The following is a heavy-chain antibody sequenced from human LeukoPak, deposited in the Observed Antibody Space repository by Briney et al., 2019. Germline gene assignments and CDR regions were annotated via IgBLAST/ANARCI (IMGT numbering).Heavy chain of an antibody. CDR3: ARDLGWGTTVTTY. CDR1: GGTFSSYA. Sequence: SVKVSCKASGGTFSSYAISWVRQAPGRGLEWMGGIIPIFGTANYAQKFQGRVTITADESTSTAYMELSSLRSEDTAVYYCARDLGWGTTVTTYWGQGTLVTVSS. CDR2: IIPIFGTA. V-gene: IGHV1-69*13. J-gene: IGHJ4*02. D-gene: IGHD4-17*01.